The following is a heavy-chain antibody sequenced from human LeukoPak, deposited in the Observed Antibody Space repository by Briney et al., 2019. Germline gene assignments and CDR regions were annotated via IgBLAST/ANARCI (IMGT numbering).Heavy chain of an antibody. J-gene: IGHJ4*02. CDR3: ARGLWVFYFDY. V-gene: IGHV3-66*01. Sequence: PGGSLRLSFAASGFTVSSNYMSWVRQAPGKGLEWVSVIYSGGSTYYADSVKGRFTSSRDNSKNTLYLQMNSLRAEDTAVYYCARGLWVFYFDYWGQGTLVTVSS. D-gene: IGHD3-16*01. CDR1: GFTVSSNY. CDR2: IYSGGST.